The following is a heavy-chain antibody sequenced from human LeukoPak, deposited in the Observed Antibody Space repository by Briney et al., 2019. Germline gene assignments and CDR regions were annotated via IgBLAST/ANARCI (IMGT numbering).Heavy chain of an antibody. CDR1: GYSFTSYW. CDR3: ARHEDNWNDVVY. D-gene: IGHD1-1*01. CDR2: IYPGDSDT. V-gene: IGHV5-51*01. Sequence: GESLKISFKGSGYSFTSYWIGWVRPMPGKGLEWMGIIYPGDSDTRYSPSFQGQVAISADKSISTAYLQWSSLKASDTAMYYCARHEDNWNDVVYWGQGTLVTVSS. J-gene: IGHJ4*02.